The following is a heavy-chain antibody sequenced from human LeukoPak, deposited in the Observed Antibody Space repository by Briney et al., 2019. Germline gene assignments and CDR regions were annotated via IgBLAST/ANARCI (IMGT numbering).Heavy chain of an antibody. CDR1: GYTFTNYG. Sequence: GASVKVSCKASGYTFTNYGISWLRQAPGQGLEWMGWISAYNGGTKYAQNPQGRVTMTTDTSTSTAYMELRSLRSDDTAVYYCARDNPYYYLYWGQGTLVTVSS. D-gene: IGHD3-22*01. J-gene: IGHJ4*02. V-gene: IGHV1-18*01. CDR3: ARDNPYYYLY. CDR2: ISAYNGGT.